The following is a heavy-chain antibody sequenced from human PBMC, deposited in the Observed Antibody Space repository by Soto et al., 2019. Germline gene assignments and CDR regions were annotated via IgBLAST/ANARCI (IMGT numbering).Heavy chain of an antibody. Sequence: QGQLVQAGAEVKKPGSSVKVSCTASEGTFSAYTINWVRQARGQRLEWMARTIPKQGTATYAEKFQGRAATTAYISTNTASLQLSSLRSDDTAVYYWARHVLLPSSEFYDMDVWGKGTTVTVSS. CDR1: EGTFSAYT. J-gene: IGHJ6*03. D-gene: IGHD3-3*02. CDR2: TIPKQGTA. V-gene: IGHV1-69*08. CDR3: ARHVLLPSSEFYDMDV.